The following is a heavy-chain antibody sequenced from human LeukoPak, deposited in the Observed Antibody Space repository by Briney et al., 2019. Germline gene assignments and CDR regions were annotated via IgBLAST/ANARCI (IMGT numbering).Heavy chain of an antibody. V-gene: IGHV3-48*03. Sequence: GGSLRLSCAASGFTFSSYEMNWVRQAPGKGLEWVSYISSSGSTIYYADSVKGRFTISRDNAKNSLYLQMNSLRAEDTAVYYCARGMLSSSSSWDDAFDIWGQGTMVTVSS. CDR1: GFTFSSYE. CDR3: ARGMLSSSSSWDDAFDI. CDR2: ISSSGSTI. J-gene: IGHJ3*02. D-gene: IGHD6-13*01.